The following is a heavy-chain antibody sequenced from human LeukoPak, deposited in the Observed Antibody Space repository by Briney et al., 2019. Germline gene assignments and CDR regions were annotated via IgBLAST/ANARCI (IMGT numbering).Heavy chain of an antibody. CDR1: GFTFSFSS. D-gene: IGHD6-19*01. V-gene: IGHV3-21*01. CDR2: ISSSSSYI. J-gene: IGHJ4*02. CDR3: ARDLTRQWLTSRHLYYFDY. Sequence: GGSLRLSCAASGFTFSFSSMNWVRQAPGKGLEWVSSISSSSSYIYYADSVKGRFTISRDNAKNSLYLQMNSLRAEDTAVYYCARDLTRQWLTSRHLYYFDYWGQGTLVTVSS.